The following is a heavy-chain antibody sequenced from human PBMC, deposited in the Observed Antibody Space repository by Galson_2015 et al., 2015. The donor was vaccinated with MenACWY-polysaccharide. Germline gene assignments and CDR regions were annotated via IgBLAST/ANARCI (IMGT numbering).Heavy chain of an antibody. CDR2: IKSKYNGGTT. D-gene: IGHD3-10*01. V-gene: IGHV3-15*01. Sequence: SLRLSCATSGFTFSNAWMSWGRQAPGKGLEWVGRIKSKYNGGTTDYAAPVKGRFSTSRDDSQSTAYLQMNSLRTDDTGIYYCTTWGRDVYWGQGTVVTVSP. J-gene: IGHJ4*02. CDR3: TTWGRDVY. CDR1: GFTFSNAW.